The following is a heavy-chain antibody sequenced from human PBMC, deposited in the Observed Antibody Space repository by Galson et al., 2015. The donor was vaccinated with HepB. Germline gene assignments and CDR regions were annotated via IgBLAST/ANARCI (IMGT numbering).Heavy chain of an antibody. CDR3: TTPGQWLPPYYYYYYMDV. J-gene: IGHJ6*03. D-gene: IGHD6-19*01. V-gene: IGHV3-15*01. CDR1: GFTFSNAW. CDR2: IKSKTDGGTT. Sequence: SLRLSCAASGFTFSNAWMSWVRQAPGKGLEWVGRIKSKTDGGTTDYAAPVKGRFTISRDDSKNTLYLQMNSLKTEDTAVYYCTTPGQWLPPYYYYYYMDVWGKGTTVTVSS.